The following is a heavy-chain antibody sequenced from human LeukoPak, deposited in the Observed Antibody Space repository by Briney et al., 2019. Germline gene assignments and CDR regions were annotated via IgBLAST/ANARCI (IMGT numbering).Heavy chain of an antibody. Sequence: GASVTVSCKASGYTFTSYGISWVRQAPGQGLEWMGWISAYNGNTNYAQKLQGRVTMTTDTSTSTAYMELRSLRSDDTAVYYCARSGGQYYDFWSGYYERGENWFDPWGQGTLVTVSS. D-gene: IGHD3-3*01. CDR1: GYTFTSYG. J-gene: IGHJ5*02. V-gene: IGHV1-18*01. CDR3: ARSGGQYYDFWSGYYERGENWFDP. CDR2: ISAYNGNT.